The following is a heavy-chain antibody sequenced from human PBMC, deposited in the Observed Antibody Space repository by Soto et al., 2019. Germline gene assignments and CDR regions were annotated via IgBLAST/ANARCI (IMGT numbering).Heavy chain of an antibody. CDR2: ISWNSGSI. CDR3: ARDRLSIYNCSGGSCYSHYFDY. J-gene: IGHJ4*02. CDR1: GFTFDDYA. V-gene: IGHV3-9*01. D-gene: IGHD2-15*01. Sequence: GGSLRLSCAASGFTFDDYAMHWVRQAPGKGLEWVSGISWNSGSIGYADSVKGRFTISRDNAKNSLYLQMNSLRAEDTALYHCARDRLSIYNCSGGSCYSHYFDYWGQGTLVTVSS.